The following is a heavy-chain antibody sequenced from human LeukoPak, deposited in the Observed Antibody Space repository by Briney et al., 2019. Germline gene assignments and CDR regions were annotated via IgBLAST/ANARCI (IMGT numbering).Heavy chain of an antibody. V-gene: IGHV4-4*07. CDR2: IYTSGST. J-gene: IGHJ6*03. Sequence: PSETLSLTCTVSGGSISSYYWSWIRQPAGKGLEWIGRIYTSGSTNYNPSLKSRVTMSVDTSKNQFSLKLSSVTAADTAVYYCAREERQQLVLVYYYYMDVWGKGTTVTVSS. D-gene: IGHD6-13*01. CDR1: GGSISSYY. CDR3: AREERQQLVLVYYYYMDV.